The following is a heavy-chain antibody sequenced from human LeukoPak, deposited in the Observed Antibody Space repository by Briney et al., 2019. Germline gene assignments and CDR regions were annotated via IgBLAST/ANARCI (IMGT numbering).Heavy chain of an antibody. V-gene: IGHV3-30*02. D-gene: IGHD3-22*01. CDR2: IRHDGSYK. CDR3: ARDVPGAYYDSSGCCRLPDY. J-gene: IGHJ4*02. Sequence: GGSLRLSCAASGFTFNRYNMNWVRRAPGKGLEWVAFIRHDGSYKYYADSVKGRFTISRDNAKNSLYLQMNSLRAEDTAVYYCARDVPGAYYDSSGCCRLPDYWGQGTLVTVSS. CDR1: GFTFNRYN.